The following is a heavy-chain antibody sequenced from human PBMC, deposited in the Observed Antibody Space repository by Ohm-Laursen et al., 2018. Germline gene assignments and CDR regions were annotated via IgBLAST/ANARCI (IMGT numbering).Heavy chain of an antibody. D-gene: IGHD3-22*01. CDR3: AKDPDYYDSSGYVY. Sequence: SLRLSCAASGFTLSSYAMNWVRQAPGKGLEWVAVISYDGSNKYYADSVKGRFTISRDNSKNTLYLQMNSLRAEDTAVYYCAKDPDYYDSSGYVYWGQGTLVTVSS. V-gene: IGHV3-30*18. CDR1: GFTLSSYA. CDR2: ISYDGSNK. J-gene: IGHJ4*02.